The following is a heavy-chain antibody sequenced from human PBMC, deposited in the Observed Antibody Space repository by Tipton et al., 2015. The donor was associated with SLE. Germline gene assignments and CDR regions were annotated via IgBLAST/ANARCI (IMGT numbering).Heavy chain of an antibody. J-gene: IGHJ4*02. CDR2: IYNRGST. Sequence: TLSLTCTVSGGSISSYYWSWIRQPPGKGLEWIGSIYNRGSTDYNPSLKSRVTISVDMSKNQFSLKLSSVTAAGTAVYYCTRGIFPPFDYWGQGTLVTVSS. CDR3: TRGIFPPFDY. D-gene: IGHD3-3*02. V-gene: IGHV4-59*12. CDR1: GGSISSYY.